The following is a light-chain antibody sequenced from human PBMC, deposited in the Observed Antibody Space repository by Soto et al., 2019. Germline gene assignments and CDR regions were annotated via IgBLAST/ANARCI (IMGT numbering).Light chain of an antibody. CDR2: GAS. V-gene: IGKV1-5*01. CDR1: QGISTW. Sequence: DIQMTQSPSTLSASVGDRVTITCRASQGISTWLAWYQQEPGKAPKLLIYGASTLQSGVPSRFSGTGSGTDFTLTISSLLPEDFATYYCHQLNNYPITFGQGTRLEIK. J-gene: IGKJ5*01. CDR3: HQLNNYPIT.